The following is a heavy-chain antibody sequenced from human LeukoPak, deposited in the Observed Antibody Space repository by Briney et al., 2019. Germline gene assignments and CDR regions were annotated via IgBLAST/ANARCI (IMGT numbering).Heavy chain of an antibody. CDR1: DGSINSYY. CDR2: IYHSGST. CDR3: ARGVWDIVVVPAADPHFFDY. J-gene: IGHJ4*02. V-gene: IGHV4-59*12. Sequence: SETLSLTCTVSDGSINSYYWSWIRQPPGKGLEWIGYIYHSGSTNYNPSLKSRVTMSLDTSKNQFSLKLSSVTAADTAVYYCARGVWDIVVVPAADPHFFDYWGQGTLVTVSS. D-gene: IGHD2-2*01.